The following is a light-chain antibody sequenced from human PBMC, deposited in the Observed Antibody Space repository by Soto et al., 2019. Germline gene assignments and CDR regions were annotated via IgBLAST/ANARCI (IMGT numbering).Light chain of an antibody. CDR2: AAS. CDR1: QSISSY. Sequence: EIRMTQSASSLSACVGDRVSIXCRASQSISSYVNWYQQKPGKAPKLLIYAASSLQGGVPSRFSGSGSGTDFTRTISSLQPEDFATYYCQQSYSTPVTFGQGIKVDIK. V-gene: IGKV1-39*01. CDR3: QQSYSTPVT. J-gene: IGKJ1*01.